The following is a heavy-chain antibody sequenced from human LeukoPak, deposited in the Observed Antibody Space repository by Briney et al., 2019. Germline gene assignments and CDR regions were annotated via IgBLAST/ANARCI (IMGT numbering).Heavy chain of an antibody. CDR3: TRTTVTYPESFDY. V-gene: IGHV3-7*03. CDR2: IKQDGSEE. J-gene: IGHJ4*02. Sequence: GGSLRLSCAASGFTFSSYWMNWVRQAPGRGLEWVANIKQDGSEEYYVDSVKGRFTISRDNAKNSLFLQMNSLRVEDTAVYYCTRTTVTYPESFDYWGQGTLVTVSS. D-gene: IGHD4-17*01. CDR1: GFTFSSYW.